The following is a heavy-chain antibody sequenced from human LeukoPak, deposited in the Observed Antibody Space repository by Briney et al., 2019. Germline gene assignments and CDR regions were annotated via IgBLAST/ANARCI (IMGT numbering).Heavy chain of an antibody. CDR2: ISAYNGNT. CDR3: AREGQLRELLFYYYYGMDA. D-gene: IGHD1-26*01. V-gene: IGHV1-18*01. CDR1: GYSFTSYG. Sequence: GESLQISCKGSGYSFTSYGISWVRQAPGQGLEWMGWISAYNGNTNYAQKLQGRVTMTTDTSTSTAYMELRSLRSDDTAVYYCAREGQLRELLFYYYYGMDAWGQGTTVTVSS. J-gene: IGHJ6*02.